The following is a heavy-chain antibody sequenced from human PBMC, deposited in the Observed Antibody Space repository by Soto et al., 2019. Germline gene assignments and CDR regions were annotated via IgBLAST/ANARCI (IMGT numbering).Heavy chain of an antibody. D-gene: IGHD3-10*01. V-gene: IGHV1-8*01. J-gene: IGHJ4*02. Sequence: ASVKVSCKASGYTFTSYDINWVRQATGQGLEWMGWMNPNSGNTGYAQKFQGRVTMTRNTSISTAYMELSSLRSEDTAVYYCYVTYYYGSGSPTPFDYWGQGTLVTVSS. CDR1: GYTFTSYD. CDR2: MNPNSGNT. CDR3: YVTYYYGSGSPTPFDY.